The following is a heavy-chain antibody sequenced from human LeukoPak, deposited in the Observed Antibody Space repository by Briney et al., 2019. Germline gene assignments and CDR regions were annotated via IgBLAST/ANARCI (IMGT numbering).Heavy chain of an antibody. CDR2: INPNSGGT. D-gene: IGHD7-27*01. J-gene: IGHJ4*02. CDR3: ARVGHWGYYIDY. Sequence: GASVKVSCKASGYTFSGYYMHWVRQAPGQGLEWMGWINPNSGGTNYAQKFQGRVTMTRDTSISAAYMELSRLRSDDTALYYCARVGHWGYYIDYWGQGTLVTVSS. CDR1: GYTFSGYY. V-gene: IGHV1-2*02.